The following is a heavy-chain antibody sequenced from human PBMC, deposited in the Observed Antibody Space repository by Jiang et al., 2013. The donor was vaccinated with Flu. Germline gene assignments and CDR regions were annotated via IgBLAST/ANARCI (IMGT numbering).Heavy chain of an antibody. CDR2: IHSSGST. D-gene: IGHD6-19*01. V-gene: IGHV4-59*08. CDR3: ARGGWYEDY. CDR1: SGSISNFY. Sequence: GLVKPSETLSLTCTVSSGSISNFYWSWFRQPPGKGLEWIGYIHSSGSTNYNPSLKSRVTMSVDTSKNQFSLRLTSVTASDTAVYYCARGGWYEDYWGQGTLVTVSA. J-gene: IGHJ4*02.